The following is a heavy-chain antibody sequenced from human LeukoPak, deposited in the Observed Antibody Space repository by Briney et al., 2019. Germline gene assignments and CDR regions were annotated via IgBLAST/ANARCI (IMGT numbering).Heavy chain of an antibody. J-gene: IGHJ4*02. D-gene: IGHD5-18*01. CDR3: AKRLGYSYGYYFDY. V-gene: IGHV3-23*01. CDR2: ISGSGGST. Sequence: GRSLRLSCAASGFTFDDYAMHWVRQAPGKGLEWVSGISGSGGSTYYADSVKGRFTISRDNSKNTLYLQMNSLRAEDTAVYYCAKRLGYSYGYYFDYWGQGTLVTVSS. CDR1: GFTFDDYA.